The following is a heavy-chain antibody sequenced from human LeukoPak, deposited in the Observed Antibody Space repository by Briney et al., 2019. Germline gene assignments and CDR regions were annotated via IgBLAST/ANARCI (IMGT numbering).Heavy chain of an antibody. Sequence: RGSLRLSCAASGFILSDYWMSWVRQAPGKGLEWVADIKQDGSEEYYVDSVKGRFTISRDNAKNSLFLQMNSLRAEDTAVYYCARGPYSRDNFDYWGQGTLVTVSS. CDR3: ARGPYSRDNFDY. J-gene: IGHJ4*02. D-gene: IGHD6-13*01. CDR1: GFILSDYW. CDR2: IKQDGSEE. V-gene: IGHV3-7*03.